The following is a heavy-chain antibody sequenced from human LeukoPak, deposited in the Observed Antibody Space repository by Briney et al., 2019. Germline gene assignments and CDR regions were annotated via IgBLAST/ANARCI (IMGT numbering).Heavy chain of an antibody. V-gene: IGHV1-2*02. CDR1: GYTFSGYY. CDR3: ARVGHTSGWDFDY. CDR2: ISPSTGGT. Sequence: ASVKVSCKASGYTFSGYYIHWVRQAPGQGLEWMGWISPSTGGTNYAQKFQGRVTLTRDTSISTAYMELSRLTSDDTAVYYCARVGHTSGWDFDYWGQGTLVTVSS. J-gene: IGHJ4*02. D-gene: IGHD6-19*01.